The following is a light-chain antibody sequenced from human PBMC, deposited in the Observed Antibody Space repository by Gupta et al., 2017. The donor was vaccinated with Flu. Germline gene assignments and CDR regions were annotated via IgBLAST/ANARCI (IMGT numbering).Light chain of an antibody. Sequence: DVVMTQSPLSLPVTPGEPASISCRSSQSLRRSDGNHYLDWYLQRPGQSPQLLISLGSTRASGVPDRFTGSVSGTDFTLRISRVEAEDIGVYYCMQAEQTPFTFGPGTKLELK. V-gene: IGKV2-28*01. CDR1: QSLRRSDGNHY. CDR3: MQAEQTPFT. J-gene: IGKJ3*01. CDR2: LGS.